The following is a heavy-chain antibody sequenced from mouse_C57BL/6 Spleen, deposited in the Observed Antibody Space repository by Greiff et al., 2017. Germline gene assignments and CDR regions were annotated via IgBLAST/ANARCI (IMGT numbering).Heavy chain of an antibody. D-gene: IGHD2-4*01. Sequence: QVQLQQPGAELVMPGASVKLSCKASGYTFTSYWMHWVKQRPGQGLEWIGEIDPSDSYTNYNQKFKGKSTLTVDKSSSTAYMQLSSLTSEDSAVYYCARRGYDYGSDYAMDYWGQGTSVTVSS. CDR2: IDPSDSYT. V-gene: IGHV1-69*01. J-gene: IGHJ4*01. CDR3: ARRGYDYGSDYAMDY. CDR1: GYTFTSYW.